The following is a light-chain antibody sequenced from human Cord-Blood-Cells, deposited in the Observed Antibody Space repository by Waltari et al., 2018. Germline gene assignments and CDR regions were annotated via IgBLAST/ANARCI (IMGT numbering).Light chain of an antibody. J-gene: IGKJ5*01. Sequence: ETVLTHSPGTLSLSPAERATLSCRASQSVSSSYLAWYQQKPGQAPRLLLYGESSRATGIPDRFSGSGSGTDFTLTISRLEPEDFAVYYCQQYGSSPPITFGQGTRLEIK. CDR2: GES. V-gene: IGKV3-20*01. CDR1: QSVSSSY. CDR3: QQYGSSPPIT.